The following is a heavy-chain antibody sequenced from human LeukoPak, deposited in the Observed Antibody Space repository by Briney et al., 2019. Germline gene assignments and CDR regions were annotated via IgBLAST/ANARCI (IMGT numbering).Heavy chain of an antibody. CDR1: GFTFSSYA. CDR2: ICANDGST. J-gene: IGHJ4*02. CDR3: AKGLGGSCYSALDY. V-gene: IGHV3-23*01. Sequence: GGSLRLSCAASGFTFSSYAMTWVRQAPGKGLEWVSSICANDGSTYYADSVKGRFTISRDNSKNTLYLQMNSLRAEDTALYYCAKGLGGSCYSALDYRGQGTLVSVSS. D-gene: IGHD2-15*01.